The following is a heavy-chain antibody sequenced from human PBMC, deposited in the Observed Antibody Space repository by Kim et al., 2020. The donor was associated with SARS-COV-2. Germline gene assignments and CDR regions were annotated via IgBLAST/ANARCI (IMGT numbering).Heavy chain of an antibody. CDR3: ARLDDSSGLSFDY. Sequence: SETLSLTCTVSGGSISSSSYYWGWIRQPPGKGLEWIGSIYYSGSTYYNPSLKSRVTISVDTSKNQFSLKLSSVTAADTAVYYCARLDDSSGLSFDYWGQGTLVTVSS. D-gene: IGHD3-22*01. CDR1: GGSISSSSYY. J-gene: IGHJ4*02. CDR2: IYYSGST. V-gene: IGHV4-39*01.